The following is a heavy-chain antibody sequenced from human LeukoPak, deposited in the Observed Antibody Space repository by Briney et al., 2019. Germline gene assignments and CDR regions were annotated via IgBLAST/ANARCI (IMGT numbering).Heavy chain of an antibody. V-gene: IGHV3-7*01. D-gene: IGHD4-23*01. CDR1: GFTFSSYW. Sequence: PGGSLRLSCAASGFTFSSYWMNWVGQAPGKGLEWVANINQDGSAQYYVDSVKGRFTFSRDNAMNSLFLQMNSLRAEDTAVYYCARDVHGGAFDYWGQGTLVTVSS. CDR3: ARDVHGGAFDY. CDR2: INQDGSAQ. J-gene: IGHJ4*02.